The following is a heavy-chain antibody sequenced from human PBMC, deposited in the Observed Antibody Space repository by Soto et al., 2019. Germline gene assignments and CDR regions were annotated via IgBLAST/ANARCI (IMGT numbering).Heavy chain of an antibody. CDR3: ARGLYGDYAYFDY. CDR2: INHSGST. J-gene: IGHJ4*02. D-gene: IGHD4-17*01. CDR1: GGSFSGYY. V-gene: IGHV4-34*01. Sequence: SETLSLTCAVYGGSFSGYYWSWIRQPPGKGLEWIGEINHSGSTNYNPSLKSRVTISVDTSKNQFSLKLSSVTAADTAVYYCARGLYGDYAYFDYWGQGTLVTVSS.